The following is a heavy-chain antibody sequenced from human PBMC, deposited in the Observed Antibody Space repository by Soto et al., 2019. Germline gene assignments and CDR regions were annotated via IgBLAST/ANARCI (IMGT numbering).Heavy chain of an antibody. J-gene: IGHJ6*02. CDR3: AKGYYDSSGYYYYYYCGTDV. D-gene: IGHD3-22*01. CDR1: GGSISSGGYY. CDR2: IYYSGST. Sequence: TLSLTCTVSGGSISSGGYYWSWIRQHPGKGLEWIGYIYYSGSTYYNPSLKSRVTISVDTSKNQFSLKLSSVTAADTAVYYCAKGYYDSSGYYYYYYCGTDVWGQGTTVTVS. V-gene: IGHV4-31*03.